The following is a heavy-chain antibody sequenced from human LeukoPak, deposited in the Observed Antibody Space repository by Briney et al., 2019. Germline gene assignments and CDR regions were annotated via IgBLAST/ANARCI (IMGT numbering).Heavy chain of an antibody. Sequence: GGSLRLSCAASGLTVSSTYMSWVRQPPGKGPEWVATIKQDGGENNYVDSVKGRFTISRDNTKNSLSPQTSSLRAEGTAVYYCARARDTWRFDYWGQGSLVTVSS. CDR1: GLTVSSTY. CDR2: IKQDGGEN. D-gene: IGHD3-3*01. J-gene: IGHJ4*02. CDR3: ARARDTWRFDY. V-gene: IGHV3-7*05.